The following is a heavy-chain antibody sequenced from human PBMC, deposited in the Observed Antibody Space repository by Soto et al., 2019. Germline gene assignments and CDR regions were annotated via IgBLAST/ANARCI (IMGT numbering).Heavy chain of an antibody. V-gene: IGHV1-69*06. Sequence: QVQLVQSGAEVQRPGSSVKVSCKASGGTFSSYAISWVRQAPGQGLEWMGGINPIFGTPHYAQKYQGRVTITADTFTNTAYMELTRLTSDDTAVDFCAREGRHFDYWGQGTLVTVSS. J-gene: IGHJ4*02. CDR2: INPIFGTP. CDR3: AREGRHFDY. CDR1: GGTFSSYA.